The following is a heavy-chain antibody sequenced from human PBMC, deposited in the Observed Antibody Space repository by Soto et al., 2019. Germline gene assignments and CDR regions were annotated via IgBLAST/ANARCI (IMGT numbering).Heavy chain of an antibody. CDR3: ARSGYHYGSHYYPGMDV. V-gene: IGHV1-18*01. CDR2: ISAYDGNT. CDR1: GYTFSSYG. D-gene: IGHD3-10*01. J-gene: IGHJ6*02. Sequence: QVQLVQSGAEVKKPGASVKVSCKSSGYTFSSYGLTWVRQAPGQGLEWMGWISAYDGNTNSAQKFQGRVIMTTDTSTSTADMELRSLTSDDTPIYYCARSGYHYGSHYYPGMDVWGQGTTVTVPS.